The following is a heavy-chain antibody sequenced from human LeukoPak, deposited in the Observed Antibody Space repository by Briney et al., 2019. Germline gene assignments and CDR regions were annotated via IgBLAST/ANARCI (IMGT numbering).Heavy chain of an antibody. V-gene: IGHV1-18*01. CDR3: ARGPRYAYDSSALVLDS. D-gene: IGHD3-22*01. CDR1: GYTFNNYG. Sequence: ASVKVSCKASGYTFNNYGVTWVRQAPGQGLEWMGRISAYNGLTNYARNLQDRVTMTTDTSTSTAYMGLRRLRPSDTAVYYCARGPRYAYDSSALVLDSWGQGTLVTVSS. CDR2: ISAYNGLT. J-gene: IGHJ4*02.